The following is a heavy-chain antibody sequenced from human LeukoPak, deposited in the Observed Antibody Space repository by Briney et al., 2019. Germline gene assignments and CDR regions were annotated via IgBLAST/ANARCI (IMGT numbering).Heavy chain of an antibody. J-gene: IGHJ4*02. Sequence: GGSLRLSCAASGFSFGGHEMNWVRQAPGKGLEWVSYISSRDSTIYYADSVKGRFTISRDNAKNSLYLQMNSLRAEDAAVYYCARALGECTSGSCAIDYWGQGTLVTVSS. V-gene: IGHV3-48*03. CDR2: ISSRDSTI. D-gene: IGHD2-15*01. CDR1: GFSFGGHE. CDR3: ARALGECTSGSCAIDY.